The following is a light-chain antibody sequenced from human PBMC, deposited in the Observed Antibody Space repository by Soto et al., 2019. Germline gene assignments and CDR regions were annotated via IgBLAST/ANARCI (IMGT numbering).Light chain of an antibody. CDR3: SSYSSTYIDFV. V-gene: IGLV2-14*01. CDR1: STDVGDYDL. J-gene: IGLJ1*01. CDR2: EVF. Sequence: QSVLTQPASVSGSPGQSITISCTGASTDVGDYDLVSWYQQHPGEAPKLTIYEVFKRPSGISDRFSGSKSGNTASLTISGLQPEDEADYYCSSYSSTYIDFVFGNGTKVTVL.